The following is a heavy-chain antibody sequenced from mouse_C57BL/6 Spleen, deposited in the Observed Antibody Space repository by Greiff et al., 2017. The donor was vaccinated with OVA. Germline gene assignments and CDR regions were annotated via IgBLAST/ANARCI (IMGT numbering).Heavy chain of an antibody. CDR2: IDPSDSYT. J-gene: IGHJ3*01. CDR1: GYTFTSYW. Sequence: QVQLQQPGAELVKPGASVKLSCKASGYTFTSYWMQWVKQRPGQGLEWIGEIDPSDSYTNYNQKFKGKATLTVDTSSSTAYMQLSSLTSEDSAVYYCARVGYSNSFAYWGQGTLVTVSA. V-gene: IGHV1-50*01. CDR3: ARVGYSNSFAY. D-gene: IGHD2-5*01.